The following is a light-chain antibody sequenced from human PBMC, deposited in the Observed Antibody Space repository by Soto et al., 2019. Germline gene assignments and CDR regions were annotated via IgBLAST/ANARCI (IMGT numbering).Light chain of an antibody. J-gene: IGKJ1*01. V-gene: IGKV1-9*01. CDR2: AAS. CDR1: QGISGY. Sequence: DFQLTQSPSFLSASVGDRVTITCRASQGISGYLAWYQQHPGKAPKLLIYAASTLQSGVPSRFSGSGSGTDFTLTISSLQPEDVAAYYCQHHNSHPPGMFGQGTTVDFK. CDR3: QHHNSHPPGM.